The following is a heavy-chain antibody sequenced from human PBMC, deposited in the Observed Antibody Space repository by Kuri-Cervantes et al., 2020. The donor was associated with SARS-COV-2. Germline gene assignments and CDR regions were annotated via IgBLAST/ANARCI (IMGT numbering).Heavy chain of an antibody. CDR1: GFTFSNYA. J-gene: IGHJ4*01. CDR3: AKRDAYSQGSYFDF. V-gene: IGHV3-23*01. Sequence: GGSRRLACAASGFTFSNYAMTWVRQAPGKGLEWVSTISGSDDVTHLADSVKGRFTVSRDTSRNTLYLEMSSLRVEDTAVYYCAKRDAYSQGSYFDFWGHGTLVTVSS. D-gene: IGHD5-24*01. CDR2: ISGSDDVT.